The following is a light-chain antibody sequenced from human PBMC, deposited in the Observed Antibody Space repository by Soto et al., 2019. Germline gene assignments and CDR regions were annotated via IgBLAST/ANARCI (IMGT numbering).Light chain of an antibody. V-gene: IGLV6-57*04. CDR3: QSYDSSNGFVV. CDR2: EDN. CDR1: SGSIASNY. Sequence: NFMLTQPHSVSESPGKTVTISCTRSSGSIASNYVQWYQQRPGSAPTTVIYEDNQRPSGVPDRFSGSIDSSPNSASLTISGLKTEDEADYYCQSYDSSNGFVVFGGGTKLTVL. J-gene: IGLJ2*01.